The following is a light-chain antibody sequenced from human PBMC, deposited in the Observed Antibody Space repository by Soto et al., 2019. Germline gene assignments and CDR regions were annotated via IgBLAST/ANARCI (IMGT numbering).Light chain of an antibody. Sequence: DIHLSQSAFTLSASVGYRITITCRATQSINWLAWYQQKPGKAPKLLIFEASRLQRGVPSRFSGSGSGTEFTLTISSLQPDDFGNYFCQHYDTYSPMWTFGQGTKVDVK. CDR2: EAS. J-gene: IGKJ1*01. CDR3: QHYDTYSPMWT. CDR1: QSINW. V-gene: IGKV1-5*03.